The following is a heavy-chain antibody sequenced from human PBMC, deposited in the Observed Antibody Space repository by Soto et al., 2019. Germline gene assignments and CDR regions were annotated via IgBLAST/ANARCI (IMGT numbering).Heavy chain of an antibody. V-gene: IGHV4-39*02. J-gene: IGHJ4*02. Sequence: LSLPCSVSGGSLNSSSYFWGWVRQPPGKGLEWIGSIYYSGSTYYNPSLRSRVTISVDTSKNQFSLELSSLRSEDTAVYYCAREVRWLLWFGLDYWGQGTLVTVSS. CDR3: AREVRWLLWFGLDY. D-gene: IGHD3-10*01. CDR1: GGSLNSSSYF. CDR2: IYYSGST.